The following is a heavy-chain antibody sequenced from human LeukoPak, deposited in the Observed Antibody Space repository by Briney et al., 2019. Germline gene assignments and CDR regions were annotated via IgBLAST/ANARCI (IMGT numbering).Heavy chain of an antibody. CDR1: GGSFSGYY. CDR3: ARSQDTMIVGTLAFDI. Sequence: SETLSLTCAVYGGSFSGYYWSWIRQPPGKGLEWIGEINHSGSTTYNPSLKSRVTISVDTSKNQFSLKLSSVTAADTAVYYCARSQDTMIVGTLAFDIWGQGTMVTVSS. D-gene: IGHD3-22*01. V-gene: IGHV4-34*01. CDR2: INHSGST. J-gene: IGHJ3*02.